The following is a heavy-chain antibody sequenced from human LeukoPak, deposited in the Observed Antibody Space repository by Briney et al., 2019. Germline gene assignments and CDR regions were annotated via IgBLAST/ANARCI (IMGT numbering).Heavy chain of an antibody. V-gene: IGHV1-8*03. CDR3: ARGGASYYYYYMDV. J-gene: IGHJ6*03. CDR2: MNPNSGNT. Sequence: GASVKVSCKASGYTFTSYDINWVRQATGQGLEWMGWMNPNSGNTGYAQKFQGRVTITRNTSISTAYMELSSLGSEDTAVYYCARGGASYYYYYMDVWGKGTTVTVSS. CDR1: GYTFTSYD.